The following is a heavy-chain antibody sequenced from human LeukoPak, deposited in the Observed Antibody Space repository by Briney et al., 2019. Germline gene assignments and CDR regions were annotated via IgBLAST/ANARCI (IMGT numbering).Heavy chain of an antibody. J-gene: IGHJ4*02. V-gene: IGHV1-8*01. CDR1: GYTFTSYD. D-gene: IGHD3-22*01. CDR2: MNPNSGNT. CDR3: ARAPSGRSYYYDSSGDEYYFDY. Sequence: GASVKVSCKASGYTFTSYDINWVRQATGRGLEWMGWMNPNSGNTGYAQKFQGRVTMTRNTSISTAYMELSSLRSEDTAVYYCARAPSGRSYYYDSSGDEYYFDYWGQGTLVTVSS.